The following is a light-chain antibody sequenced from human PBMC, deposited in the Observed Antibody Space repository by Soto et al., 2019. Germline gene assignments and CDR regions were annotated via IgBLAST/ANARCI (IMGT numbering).Light chain of an antibody. V-gene: IGLV2-14*03. CDR1: SSDIGRYDY. CDR2: RVI. J-gene: IGLJ3*02. CDR3: GSYTSATTGV. Sequence: SALTQPASVSGSPGQSITISCTGSSSDIGRYDYVSWYQQLPGKAPKLIIYRVINRPSGISDRFSGSKSGNSASLSISGLQPEDEASYFCGSYTSATTGVFGVGTKRTVL.